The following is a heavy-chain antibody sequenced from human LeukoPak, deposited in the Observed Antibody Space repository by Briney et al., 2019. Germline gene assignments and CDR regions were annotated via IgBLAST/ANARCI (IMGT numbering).Heavy chain of an antibody. D-gene: IGHD2-2*01. CDR1: GFTFSGSA. CDR2: IRSKANSYAT. CDR3: TRLASSSDIVVVPAATYLYGMDV. V-gene: IGHV3-73*01. Sequence: GGSLRLSCAASGFTFSGSAMHWVRQASGEGLEWVGRIRSKANSYATAYAASVKGRFTISRDDSKNTAYLQMNSLKTEDTAVYYCTRLASSSDIVVVPAATYLYGMDVWGQGTTVTVSS. J-gene: IGHJ6*02.